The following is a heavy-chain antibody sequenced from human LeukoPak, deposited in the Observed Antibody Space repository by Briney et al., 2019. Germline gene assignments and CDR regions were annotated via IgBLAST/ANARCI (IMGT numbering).Heavy chain of an antibody. Sequence: GASVRVSCKASGYIFTNYYIQWVRQAPGQGLEWMGMISPNSGGTTYAQRFHGRFTVTRDTSTSSVYMELSSLTSEDTAVYYCAREERGGLYDYWGQGTLVTVSS. J-gene: IGHJ4*02. CDR3: AREERGGLYDY. D-gene: IGHD4-23*01. CDR1: GYIFTNYY. CDR2: ISPNSGGT. V-gene: IGHV1-46*01.